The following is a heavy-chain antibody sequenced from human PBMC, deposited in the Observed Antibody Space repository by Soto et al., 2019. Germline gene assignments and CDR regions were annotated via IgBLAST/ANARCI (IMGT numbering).Heavy chain of an antibody. Sequence: GGSLRLSCAASGGTFSSYAMSWVRQAPGKGLEWVSAISGSGGSTYYADSVKGRFTISRDNSKNTLYLQMNSLRAEDTAVYYCAKRHSSGYDLFDYWGQGTLVTVSS. CDR2: ISGSGGST. J-gene: IGHJ4*02. V-gene: IGHV3-23*01. D-gene: IGHD5-12*01. CDR1: GGTFSSYA. CDR3: AKRHSSGYDLFDY.